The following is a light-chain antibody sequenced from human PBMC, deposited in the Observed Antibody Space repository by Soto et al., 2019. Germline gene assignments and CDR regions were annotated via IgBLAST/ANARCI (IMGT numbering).Light chain of an antibody. Sequence: DIQMTQSPSTLSASVGDRVTITCRASQSISSWLAWYQQKPGKAPKLLIYEASSLEIGVPSRFSGSGSGTEFTLTISSLPPYDFATDYCQQYNSYSVTFGQGTKVEIK. CDR2: EAS. V-gene: IGKV1-5*01. J-gene: IGKJ1*01. CDR1: QSISSW. CDR3: QQYNSYSVT.